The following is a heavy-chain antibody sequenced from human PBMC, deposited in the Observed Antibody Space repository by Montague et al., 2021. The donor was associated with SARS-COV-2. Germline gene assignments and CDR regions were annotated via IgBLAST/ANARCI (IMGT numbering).Heavy chain of an antibody. V-gene: IGHV4-31*03. CDR1: GDSISTGDHY. D-gene: IGHD3-22*01. Sequence: TLSLTCNVSGDSISTGDHYWSWIRQRPGKGLEWIGYIYSSGSTYSNPSLKSRVTISADTSKNQFSLKLNSVTAADTAVYFCARDLHDSSGSTYLRPFGFEPWGQGTLVTVSS. J-gene: IGHJ5*02. CDR2: IYSSGST. CDR3: ARDLHDSSGSTYLRPFGFEP.